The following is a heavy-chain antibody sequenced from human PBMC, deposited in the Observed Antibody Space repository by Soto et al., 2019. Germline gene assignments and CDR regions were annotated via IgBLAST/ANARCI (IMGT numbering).Heavy chain of an antibody. V-gene: IGHV3-30-3*01. CDR3: ARDVESGSSQYYYYYYGMDV. Sequence: GGSLRLACASSGFTFSSYAMHWVRQAPGKGLEWVAVISYDGSNKYYAGSVKGRFTISRDNSKNTLYLQMNSLRAEDTAVYYCARDVESGSSQYYYYYYGMDVWGQGAKVTVSS. D-gene: IGHD1-26*01. J-gene: IGHJ6*02. CDR2: ISYDGSNK. CDR1: GFTFSSYA.